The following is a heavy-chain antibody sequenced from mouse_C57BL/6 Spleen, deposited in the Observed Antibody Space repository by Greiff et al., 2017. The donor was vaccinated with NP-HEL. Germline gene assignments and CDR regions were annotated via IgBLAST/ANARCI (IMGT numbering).Heavy chain of an antibody. Sequence: EVQLQQSGPELVKPGASVKMSCKASGYTFTDYNMHWVKQSHGKSLEWIGYINPNNGGTSYNQKFKGKATLTVNKSSSTAYMELRSLTSEDSAVYYCASLLLRDYYAMDYWGQGTSVTVSS. J-gene: IGHJ4*01. D-gene: IGHD1-1*01. CDR1: GYTFTDYN. CDR3: ASLLLRDYYAMDY. V-gene: IGHV1-22*01. CDR2: INPNNGGT.